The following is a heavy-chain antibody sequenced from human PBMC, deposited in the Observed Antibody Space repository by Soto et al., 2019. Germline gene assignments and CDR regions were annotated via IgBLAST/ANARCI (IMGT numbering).Heavy chain of an antibody. V-gene: IGHV6-1*01. CDR2: TYYRSKWYN. CDR3: ARDPVLYSGYESDWFDP. CDR1: GDSVSSNSAA. D-gene: IGHD5-12*01. J-gene: IGHJ5*02. Sequence: SQTLSLTCAISGDSVSSNSAAWNWIRQSPSRGLEWLGRTYYRSKWYNDYAVSVKSRITINPDTSKNQFSLQLNSVTPEDTAVYYCARDPVLYSGYESDWFDPWGQGTLVTVSS.